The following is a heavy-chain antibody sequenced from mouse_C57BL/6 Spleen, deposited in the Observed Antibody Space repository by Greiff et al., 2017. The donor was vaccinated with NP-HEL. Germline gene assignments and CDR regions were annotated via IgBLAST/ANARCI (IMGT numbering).Heavy chain of an antibody. D-gene: IGHD2-3*01. CDR1: GYTFTSYW. J-gene: IGHJ2*01. V-gene: IGHV1-61*01. CDR2: IYPSDSET. Sequence: QVQLQQSGAELVRPGSSVKLSCKASGYTFTSYWMDWVKQRPGQGLEWIGNIYPSDSETHYNQKFKDKATLTVDKSSSTAYMQLSSLTSEDSAVYYCARDGYYYFDYWGQGTTLTVSS. CDR3: ARDGYYYFDY.